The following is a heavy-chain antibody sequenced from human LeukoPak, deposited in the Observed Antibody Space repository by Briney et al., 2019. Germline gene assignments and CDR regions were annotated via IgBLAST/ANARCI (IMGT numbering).Heavy chain of an antibody. V-gene: IGHV1-2*06. CDR2: INPNSGGT. D-gene: IGHD6-13*01. CDR1: GYTFTGYY. J-gene: IGHJ4*02. Sequence: GASVKVSCKASGYTFTGYYMHWVRQAPGQGLEWMGRINPNSGGTNYAQKFQGRVTMTRDTSISTAYMELSRLRSDDTAVYYCARDFSSSSRALPLRRKFDHWGQGTVVTVSS. CDR3: ARDFSSSSRALPLRRKFDH.